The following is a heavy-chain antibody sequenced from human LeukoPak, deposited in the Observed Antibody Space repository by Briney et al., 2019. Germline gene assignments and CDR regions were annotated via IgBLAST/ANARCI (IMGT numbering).Heavy chain of an antibody. J-gene: IGHJ4*02. CDR3: ARQSDSSGYPDY. Sequence: NSGESLKISCKGSGYSFTSYWIGWVRQMPGKGLEWMGIIYPGDSDTRYSPSFQGQVTISADKSISTAYLQWSSLEASDTAMYYCARQSDSSGYPDYWGQGTLVTVSS. CDR2: IYPGDSDT. V-gene: IGHV5-51*01. D-gene: IGHD3-22*01. CDR1: GYSFTSYW.